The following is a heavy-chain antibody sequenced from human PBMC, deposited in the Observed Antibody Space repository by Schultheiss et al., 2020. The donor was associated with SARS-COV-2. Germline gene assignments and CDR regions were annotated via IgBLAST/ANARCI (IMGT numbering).Heavy chain of an antibody. CDR1: GFTFSSYA. J-gene: IGHJ4*02. Sequence: GGSLRLSCAASGFTFSSYAMHWVRQAPGKGLEWVAVISYDGSNKYYADSVKGRFTISRDNSKNTLYLQMNSLRAEDTAVYYCARDGIVGATTGLDYWGQGTLVTVSS. CDR3: ARDGIVGATTGLDY. D-gene: IGHD1-26*01. CDR2: ISYDGSNK. V-gene: IGHV3-30*01.